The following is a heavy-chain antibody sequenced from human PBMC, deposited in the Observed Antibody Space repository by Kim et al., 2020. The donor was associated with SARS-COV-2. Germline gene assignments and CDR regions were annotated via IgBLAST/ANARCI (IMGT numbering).Heavy chain of an antibody. Sequence: ASVKVSCKASGCTFTSYYMHWVRQAPGQGLEWMGIINPSGGSTSYAQKFQGRVTMTRDTSTSTVYMELSSLRSEDTAMYYCAGEGYYYDSSGTPNHAFDIWGEGTMVTVSS. D-gene: IGHD3-22*01. V-gene: IGHV1-46*01. J-gene: IGHJ3*02. CDR3: AGEGYYYDSSGTPNHAFDI. CDR1: GCTFTSYY. CDR2: INPSGGST.